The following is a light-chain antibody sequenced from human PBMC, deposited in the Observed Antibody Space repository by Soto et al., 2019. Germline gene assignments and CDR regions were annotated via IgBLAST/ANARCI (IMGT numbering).Light chain of an antibody. J-gene: IGKJ4*02. CDR1: QSVLYSSNNKNY. V-gene: IGKV4-1*01. CDR3: QHHYSTPPA. CDR2: WAS. Sequence: DIVMTQSPDSLAVSLGERATINCKSSQSVLYSSNNKNYLTWYQQKPGQPPRLLIYWASTRESGVPDRISGSESGTDFPLTISSLQADDVAVYYCQHHYSTPPAFGGGTKVEIK.